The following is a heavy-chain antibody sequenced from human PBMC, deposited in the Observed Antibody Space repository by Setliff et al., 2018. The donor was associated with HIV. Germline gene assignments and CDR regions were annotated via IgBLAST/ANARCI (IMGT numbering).Heavy chain of an antibody. CDR2: INTNTGNP. CDR1: GYSFADYT. Sequence: GASVKVSCKASGYSFADYTIQWVRQAPGQSLEWMGWINTNTGNPTYAPGFTGRFVFSLDTSVSTAYLQISSLKAEDTAVYYCARVEWLRAGSHYYYYYYGMDVWGQGTTVTVSS. J-gene: IGHJ6*02. CDR3: ARVEWLRAGSHYYYYYYGMDV. V-gene: IGHV7-4-1*02. D-gene: IGHD5-12*01.